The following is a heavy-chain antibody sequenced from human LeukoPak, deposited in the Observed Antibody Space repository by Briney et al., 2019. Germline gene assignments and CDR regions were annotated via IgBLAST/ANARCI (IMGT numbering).Heavy chain of an antibody. Sequence: GGSLRLSRAASGFTVSSNYMSWVRQAPGKGLEWVSVIYSGGSTYYADSVKGRFTISRDNSKNTLYLQMNSLRAEDTAVYYCARDYSKFSYYYGMDVWGQGTTVTVSS. D-gene: IGHD4-11*01. CDR1: GFTVSSNY. CDR3: ARDYSKFSYYYGMDV. J-gene: IGHJ6*02. V-gene: IGHV3-66*01. CDR2: IYSGGST.